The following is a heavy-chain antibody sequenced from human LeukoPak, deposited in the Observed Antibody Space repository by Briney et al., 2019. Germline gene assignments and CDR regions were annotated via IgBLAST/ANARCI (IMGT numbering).Heavy chain of an antibody. V-gene: IGHV3-30*04. Sequence: PGGSLRLSGAASGFTFRNYAFHWVSQAPGKGLEWVAVISYDGSNKYYADSVKGRFTISRDNSKNTLYLQMNSLRAEDTAVYYCARGKEDDILTGYYYWGQGTLVTVSS. J-gene: IGHJ4*02. D-gene: IGHD3-9*01. CDR3: ARGKEDDILTGYYY. CDR1: GFTFRNYA. CDR2: ISYDGSNK.